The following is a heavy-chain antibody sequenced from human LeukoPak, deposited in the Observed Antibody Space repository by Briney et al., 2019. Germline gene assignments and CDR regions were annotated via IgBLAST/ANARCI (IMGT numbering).Heavy chain of an antibody. Sequence: GGSLRLSCAASGFTFRSYAMSWVRQAPGKGLEWVSGISVSGSTYYADSVKGRFTISRDNSKNTLYLQMNSLRAEDTAVYYCAKGPGGYYDSSGYYYFDYWGQGTLVTVSS. CDR1: GFTFRSYA. CDR2: ISVSGST. CDR3: AKGPGGYYDSSGYYYFDY. V-gene: IGHV3-23*01. D-gene: IGHD3-22*01. J-gene: IGHJ4*02.